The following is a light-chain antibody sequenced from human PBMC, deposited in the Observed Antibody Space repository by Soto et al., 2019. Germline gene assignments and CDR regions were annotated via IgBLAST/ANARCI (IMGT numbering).Light chain of an antibody. Sequence: DIQMTQSPSTLSASVGDRVTITCRASQSISSWLAWYQQKPGKAPKLLIYKASSLESGGPSRFRGRGSGTEFTLTINSLQPDDFATYYCQQFNNYTWTFGQGTRVEIK. CDR3: QQFNNYTWT. CDR1: QSISSW. V-gene: IGKV1-5*03. J-gene: IGKJ1*01. CDR2: KAS.